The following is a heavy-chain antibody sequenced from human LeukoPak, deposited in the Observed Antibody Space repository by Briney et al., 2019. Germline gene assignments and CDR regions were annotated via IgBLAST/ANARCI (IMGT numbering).Heavy chain of an antibody. CDR3: ARAPVLLGTNWFDP. CDR2: INPNSGGT. Sequence: ASVKVSCKASGYTFTGYYMHWVRQAPGQGLAWMGWINPNSGGTNYAQKFQGRVTMTRDTSISTAYMELSRLRSDDTAVYYCARAPVLLGTNWFDPWGQGTLVTVSS. J-gene: IGHJ5*02. CDR1: GYTFTGYY. D-gene: IGHD1-7*01. V-gene: IGHV1-2*02.